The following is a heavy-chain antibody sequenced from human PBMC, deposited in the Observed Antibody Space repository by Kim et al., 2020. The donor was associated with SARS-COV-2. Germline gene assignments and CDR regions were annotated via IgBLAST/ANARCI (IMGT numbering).Heavy chain of an antibody. V-gene: IGHV3-21*01. D-gene: IGHD3-22*01. CDR3: ARTYYYDSSGYYYVKQHDAFDI. Sequence: GGSLRLSCAASGFTFSSYSMNWVRQAPGKGLEWVSSISSSSSYIYYADSVKGRFTISRDNAKNSLYLQMNSLRAEDTAVYYCARTYYYDSSGYYYVKQHDAFDIWGQGTMVTVSS. CDR1: GFTFSSYS. J-gene: IGHJ3*02. CDR2: ISSSSSYI.